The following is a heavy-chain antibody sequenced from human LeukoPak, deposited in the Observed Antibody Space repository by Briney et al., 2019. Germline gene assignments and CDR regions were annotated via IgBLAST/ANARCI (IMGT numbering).Heavy chain of an antibody. CDR3: ARVYACGSTNCPDRY. D-gene: IGHD2-2*01. CDR1: GYTFTGYY. V-gene: IGHV1-2*06. Sequence: ASVKVSCKASGYTFTGYYMHWVRQAPGQGLEWMGRINPNSGDINYAQNFQGRVTMTRDTSISTAYMELRSLRSDDTAVYYCARVYACGSTNCPDRYWGQGTLVTVSS. J-gene: IGHJ4*02. CDR2: INPNSGDI.